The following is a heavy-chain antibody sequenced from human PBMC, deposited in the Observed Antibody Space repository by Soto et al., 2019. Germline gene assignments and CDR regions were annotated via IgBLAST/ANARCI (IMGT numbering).Heavy chain of an antibody. D-gene: IGHD6-6*01. CDR2: IYYNGST. CDR1: GGSISSSSYY. CDR3: ARPGQSKQLVGYLDD. J-gene: IGHJ4*02. Sequence: SETLSLTCTVSGGSISSSSYYWGWIRQPPGKGLEWIGSIYYNGSTYYNPSLKSRVTISVDTSKNQFSLKLSSVTAADAAVYYCARPGQSKQLVGYLDDWGQGSLVTVSS. V-gene: IGHV4-39*01.